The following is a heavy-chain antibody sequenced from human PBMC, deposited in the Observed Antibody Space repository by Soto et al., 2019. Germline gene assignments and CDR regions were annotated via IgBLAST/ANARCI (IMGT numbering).Heavy chain of an antibody. D-gene: IGHD2-8*02. CDR2: ISGSGSSP. CDR3: AKARCTGNSCYVPDY. CDR1: GFTFNSYT. Sequence: PGGSLRLSCAASGFTFNSYTMAWVRQAPGKGLEWVSSISGSGSSPSYADSVQGRFIIYRDNSRTTLSLQMNSLGAEDTATYYCAKARCTGNSCYVPDYWGHGSLVTVPQ. V-gene: IGHV3-23*01. J-gene: IGHJ4*01.